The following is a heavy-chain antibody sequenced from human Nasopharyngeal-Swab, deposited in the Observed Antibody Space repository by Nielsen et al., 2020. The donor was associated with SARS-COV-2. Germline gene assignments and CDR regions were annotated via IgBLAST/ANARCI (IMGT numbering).Heavy chain of an antibody. D-gene: IGHD3-16*01. CDR1: GFTFSSYG. CDR3: ARVDETRLIDY. CDR2: ISYDGSNK. Sequence: GESLKISCAASGFTFSSYGMHWVRQAPGKGLEWVAVISYDGSNKYYADSVKGRFTISRDNSKNTLYLQMNSLRAEDTAVYYCARVDETRLIDYWGQGTLVTVSS. J-gene: IGHJ4*02. V-gene: IGHV3-30*12.